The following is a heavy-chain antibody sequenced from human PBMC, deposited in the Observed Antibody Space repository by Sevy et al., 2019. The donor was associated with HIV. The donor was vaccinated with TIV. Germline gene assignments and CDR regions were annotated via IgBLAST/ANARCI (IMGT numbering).Heavy chain of an antibody. D-gene: IGHD2-8*01. Sequence: ASVKVSCKASGYTFTSYDINWVRQATGQGLEWMGWMNPNSGNTGYAQKFQGRVTMTRNTSISTAYMELSSLRSEETAVYYCARGPGHVLMVYAIREGSDYWGQGTLVTVSS. CDR1: GYTFTSYD. J-gene: IGHJ4*02. CDR2: MNPNSGNT. V-gene: IGHV1-8*01. CDR3: ARGPGHVLMVYAIREGSDY.